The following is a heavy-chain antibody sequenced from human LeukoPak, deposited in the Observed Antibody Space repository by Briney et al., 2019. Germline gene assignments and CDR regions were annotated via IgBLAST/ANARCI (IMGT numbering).Heavy chain of an antibody. J-gene: IGHJ6*02. D-gene: IGHD3-22*01. V-gene: IGHV3-21*01. Sequence: GGSLRLSCAASGFTFSSHNMNWVRQAPMKGLEWVSSIGTDGSYIYYADSVQGRFTISRDNAKNSLYLQMNSLRAEDTAVYYCARDHYDSSGYGLDYYYGMDVWGQGTTVTVSS. CDR3: ARDHYDSSGYGLDYYYGMDV. CDR1: GFTFSSHN. CDR2: IGTDGSYI.